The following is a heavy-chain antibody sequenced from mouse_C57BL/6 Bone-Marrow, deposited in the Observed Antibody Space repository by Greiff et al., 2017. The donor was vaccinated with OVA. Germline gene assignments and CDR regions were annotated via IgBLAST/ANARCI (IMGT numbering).Heavy chain of an antibody. V-gene: IGHV1-58*01. J-gene: IGHJ3*01. Sequence: EVQLQQSGAELVRPGSSVKMSCKPSGYTFTSYGIHWVKQRPGQGLEWIGYIYIGNGYTEYNEKFKGKATLTSDTSSSTAYMQLSSLTSEDSAIYFCASSYGNYGVWFAYWGQGTLVTVSA. CDR2: IYIGNGYT. CDR3: ASSYGNYGVWFAY. CDR1: GYTFTSYG. D-gene: IGHD2-1*01.